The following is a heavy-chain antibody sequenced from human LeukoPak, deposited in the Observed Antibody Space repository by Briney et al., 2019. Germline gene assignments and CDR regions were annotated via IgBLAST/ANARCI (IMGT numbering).Heavy chain of an antibody. V-gene: IGHV3-7*01. CDR2: INQAGSEK. D-gene: IGHD1-26*01. CDR1: GFTFSSYW. CDR3: ARNSGSYP. Sequence: GGSLRLSCAVSGFTFSSYWMTWVRQAPGKGLEWVANINQAGSEKFYVDSVKGRFTISRDNAKNSLYLQMNSLRAEDTAVYYCARNSGSYPWGQGTLVIVSS. J-gene: IGHJ1*01.